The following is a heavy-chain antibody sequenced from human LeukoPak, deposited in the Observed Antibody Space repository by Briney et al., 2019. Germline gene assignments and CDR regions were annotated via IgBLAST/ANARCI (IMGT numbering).Heavy chain of an antibody. CDR3: AGLQPYGSPERGGMDV. J-gene: IGHJ6*02. CDR1: GGTFSSYA. V-gene: IGHV1-69*13. CDR2: IIPIFGTA. D-gene: IGHD4-17*01. Sequence: SVKVSCKASGGTFSSYAISCVRQAPGQGLEWMGGIIPIFGTANYAQKFQGRVTITADESTGTAYMELSSLRSEDTAVYYCAGLQPYGSPERGGMDVWGQGTTVTVSS.